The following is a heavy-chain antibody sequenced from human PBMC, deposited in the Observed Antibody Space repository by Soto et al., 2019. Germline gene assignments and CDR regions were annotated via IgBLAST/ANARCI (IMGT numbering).Heavy chain of an antibody. Sequence: SETLSLTCTVSGGSISSYYWSWIRQPPGKELEWIGYIYYSGSTNYNPSLKSRVTISVDTSKNQFSLKLSSVTAADPAVHYCARATSGELPGPPLFDYWGQGTLVTVSS. CDR1: GGSISSYY. J-gene: IGHJ4*02. CDR2: IYYSGST. D-gene: IGHD3-10*02. CDR3: ARATSGELPGPPLFDY. V-gene: IGHV4-59*01.